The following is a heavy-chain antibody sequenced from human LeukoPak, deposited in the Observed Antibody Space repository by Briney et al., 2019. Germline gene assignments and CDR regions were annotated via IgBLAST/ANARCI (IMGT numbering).Heavy chain of an antibody. J-gene: IGHJ3*02. CDR2: IYPGGSDT. CDR3: ARRGGDSSSWQDAFDI. CDR1: GYSFTSYW. Sequence: GESLKISCKGSGYSFTSYWIGWVRQMPGKGLEWMGIIYPGGSDTRYSPSFQGQVTISADKSISTAYLQWSSLKASDTAMYYCARRGGDSSSWQDAFDIWGQGTMVTVSS. D-gene: IGHD6-13*01. V-gene: IGHV5-51*01.